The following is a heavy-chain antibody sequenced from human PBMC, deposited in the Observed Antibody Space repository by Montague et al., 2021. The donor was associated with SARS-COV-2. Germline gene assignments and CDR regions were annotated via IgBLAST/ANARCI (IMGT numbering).Heavy chain of an antibody. Sequence: SETLSLTCTVSGGSISSSSYYWGWIRQPPGKGLEWIGSIYYSGSTYYNPSLKSRATISVDTSKNQFSLKLSSVTAADTAVYYCARWGLYGGNPGDGAFDIWGQGTMVTVSS. V-gene: IGHV4-39*07. J-gene: IGHJ3*02. CDR3: ARWGLYGGNPGDGAFDI. CDR1: GGSISSSSYY. CDR2: IYYSGST. D-gene: IGHD4-23*01.